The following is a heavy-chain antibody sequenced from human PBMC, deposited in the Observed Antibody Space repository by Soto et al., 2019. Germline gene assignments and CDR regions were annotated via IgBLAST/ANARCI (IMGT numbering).Heavy chain of an antibody. V-gene: IGHV3-23*01. CDR1: GFTFSIYD. CDR3: VKGGGCSGTSCYHYFDF. D-gene: IGHD2-2*01. CDR2: VSGGFATT. Sequence: GGSLRLSCTASGFTFSIYDMSWVRQAPGKGLEWVSTVSGGFATTYYADSVKGRFTISRDNSKNTLYLQLNSLRAEDTALYYCVKGGGCSGTSCYHYFDFWGQGTLVTVSS. J-gene: IGHJ4*02.